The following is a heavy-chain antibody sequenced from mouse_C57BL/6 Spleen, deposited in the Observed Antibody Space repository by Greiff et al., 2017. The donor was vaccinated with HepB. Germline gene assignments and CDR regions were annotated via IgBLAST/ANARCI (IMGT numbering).Heavy chain of an antibody. CDR3: ARSDGNFAMDY. CDR1: GYTFTSYT. D-gene: IGHD2-1*01. J-gene: IGHJ4*01. CDR2: INPSSGYT. V-gene: IGHV1-4*01. Sequence: VQLQQSGAELARPGASVKMSCKASGYTFTSYTMHWVKQRPGQGLEWIGYINPSSGYTKYNQKFKDKATLTADKSSSTAYMQLSSLTSEDSAVYYCARSDGNFAMDYGGQGTSVTVSS.